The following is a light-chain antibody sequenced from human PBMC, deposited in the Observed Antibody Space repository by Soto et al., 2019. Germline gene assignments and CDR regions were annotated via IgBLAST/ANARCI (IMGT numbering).Light chain of an antibody. CDR2: AAS. V-gene: IGKV1-9*01. Sequence: IPLTQSPSSLSASVRDRVTITCRASQGIGSDLAWYQQKPGKAPKVLIYAASTLQSGVPSRFSGSGSGTEFTLTISSLQPEDFATYYCQQLNTYPITFGQGTRLDIK. J-gene: IGKJ5*01. CDR1: QGIGSD. CDR3: QQLNTYPIT.